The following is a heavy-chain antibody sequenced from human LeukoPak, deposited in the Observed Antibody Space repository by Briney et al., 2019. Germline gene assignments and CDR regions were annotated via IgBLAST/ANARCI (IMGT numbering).Heavy chain of an antibody. D-gene: IGHD4-23*01. V-gene: IGHV3-48*03. CDR1: GFTFSRYE. CDR3: ARDYGGSSPFDY. CDR2: ISSSGSTI. J-gene: IGHJ4*02. Sequence: PGGSLRLSCAASGFTFSRYEMHWVRQAPGKGLEWVSYISSSGSTIYYADSVKGRFTISRDNAKNSLYLQMNSLRAEDTAVYYCARDYGGSSPFDYWGQGTLVTVSS.